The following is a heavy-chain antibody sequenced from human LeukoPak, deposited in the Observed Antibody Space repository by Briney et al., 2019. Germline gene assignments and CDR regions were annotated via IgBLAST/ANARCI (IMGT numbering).Heavy chain of an antibody. Sequence: ASVKVSCKASGYIFTAHYLHWVRQAPGQGLEWMGIINPSGGSTSYAQKFQGRVTMTRDTSTSTVYMELSSLRSEDTAVYYCARRNRQWLVIDYWGQGTLVTVSS. CDR2: INPSGGST. D-gene: IGHD6-19*01. CDR3: ARRNRQWLVIDY. CDR1: GYIFTAHY. J-gene: IGHJ4*02. V-gene: IGHV1-46*01.